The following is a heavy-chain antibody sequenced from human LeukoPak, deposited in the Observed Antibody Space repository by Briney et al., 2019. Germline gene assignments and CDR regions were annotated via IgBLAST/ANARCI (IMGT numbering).Heavy chain of an antibody. Sequence: SGTLSLTCIVSGYSVSTPNWWAWVRQPPGKGLQWIANVYQTGKTEYNPSLESRVTLSLDKSKNQFSLKLDSVTAADTAVYYCARDQGGYHILDYWGQGILVIVSS. CDR1: GYSVSTPNW. V-gene: IGHV4-4*02. CDR2: VYQTGKT. D-gene: IGHD3-22*01. CDR3: ARDQGGYHILDY. J-gene: IGHJ4*02.